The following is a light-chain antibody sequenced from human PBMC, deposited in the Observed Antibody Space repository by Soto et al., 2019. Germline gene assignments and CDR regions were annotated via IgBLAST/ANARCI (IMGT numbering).Light chain of an antibody. CDR3: MQGTHWPPYT. CDR2: KVS. CDR1: QSLVHSDGNTY. Sequence: DVVMPQSPLSLPVTLGQPASISCRSSQSLVHSDGNTYLNWFHQRPGQPPRRLIYKVSNRDSGVPDRFSGSGSDTDFTLKISGVEAEDVGVYYCMQGTHWPPYTFGQGTKLEIK. V-gene: IGKV2-30*02. J-gene: IGKJ2*01.